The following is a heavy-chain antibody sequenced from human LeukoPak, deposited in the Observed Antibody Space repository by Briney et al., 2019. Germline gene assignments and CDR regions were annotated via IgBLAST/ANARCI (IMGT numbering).Heavy chain of an antibody. J-gene: IGHJ4*02. CDR2: IYYSGST. CDR3: ARDEGGSGWSRYFDY. CDR1: GGSISSYY. D-gene: IGHD6-19*01. V-gene: IGHV4-59*01. Sequence: PSETLSLTCTVSGGSISSYYWSWIRQPPGKGLEWIGYIYYSGSTNYNPSLKSRVTISVDTSKNQFSLKLSSVTAADTAVYYCARDEGGSGWSRYFDYWGQGTLVTVSS.